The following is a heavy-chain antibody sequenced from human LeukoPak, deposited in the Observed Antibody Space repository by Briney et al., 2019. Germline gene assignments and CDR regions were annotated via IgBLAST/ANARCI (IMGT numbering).Heavy chain of an antibody. D-gene: IGHD2-15*01. CDR1: GFTFSNYW. Sequence: GGSLRLSCAASGFTFSNYWMSWVRQAPGKGLEWVANIKQDGSEKYYVDSVKGRFTISRDNAKNSLYLQMNSLRAEDTAVYYCARDNWDIVVVVAAMGSWWFDPWGQGTLVTVSS. V-gene: IGHV3-7*01. CDR2: IKQDGSEK. CDR3: ARDNWDIVVVVAAMGSWWFDP. J-gene: IGHJ5*02.